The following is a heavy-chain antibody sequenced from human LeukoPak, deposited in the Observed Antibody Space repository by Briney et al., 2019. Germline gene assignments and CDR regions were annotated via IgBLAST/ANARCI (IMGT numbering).Heavy chain of an antibody. V-gene: IGHV1-18*04. D-gene: IGHD3-16*02. J-gene: IGHJ4*02. CDR1: GYNLMDHA. CDR3: ARDKFGGVIAPFDY. Sequence: GASVKVSCKASGYNLMDHALHWVRQAPGQGLEWMGWISAYNGNTNYAQKLQGRVTMTTDTSTSTAYMELRSLRSDDTAVYYCARDKFGGVIAPFDYWGQGTLVTVSS. CDR2: ISAYNGNT.